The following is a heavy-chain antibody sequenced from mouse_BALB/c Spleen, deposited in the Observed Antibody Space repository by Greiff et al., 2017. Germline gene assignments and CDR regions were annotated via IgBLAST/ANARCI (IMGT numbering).Heavy chain of an antibody. CDR1: GFTFSSYG. CDR3: ARHHDGTFDY. D-gene: IGHD2-3*01. J-gene: IGHJ2*01. Sequence: DVHLVESGGGLVQPGGSLKLSCAASGFTFSSYGMSWVRQTPDKRLEWVATISSGGSYTYYPDSVKGRFTISRDNAKNTLYLQMSSLKSEDTAMYYCARHHDGTFDYWGQGTTLTVSS. V-gene: IGHV5-6*01. CDR2: ISSGGSYT.